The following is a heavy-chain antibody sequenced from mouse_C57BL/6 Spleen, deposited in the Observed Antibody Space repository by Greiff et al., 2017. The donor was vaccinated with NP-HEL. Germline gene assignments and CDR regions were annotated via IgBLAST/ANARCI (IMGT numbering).Heavy chain of an antibody. J-gene: IGHJ3*01. CDR1: GYTFTDYY. CDR2: INPNNGGT. Sequence: EVQLQQSGPELVKPGASVKISCKASGYTFTDYYMNWVKQSHGKSLEWIGDINPNNGGTSYNQKFKGKATLTVDKSSSTAYMELRSLTSEDSAVYYCACPNLITTPWCAYWGQGTLVTVSA. V-gene: IGHV1-26*01. CDR3: ACPNLITTPWCAY. D-gene: IGHD1-1*01.